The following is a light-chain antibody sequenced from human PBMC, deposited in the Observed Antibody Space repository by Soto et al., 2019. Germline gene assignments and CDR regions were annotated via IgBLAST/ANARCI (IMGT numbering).Light chain of an antibody. Sequence: EIVLTQSPGTLSLSPGERATLSCRASQSVSSSYLAWYQQKPGQAPRLLIYGASSRATGTPDRCSRSGSGTDFTLTISRLEPEDFAGCYCQQYGSSPLTFGGGTKVDI. V-gene: IGKV3-20*01. CDR1: QSVSSSY. CDR2: GAS. CDR3: QQYGSSPLT. J-gene: IGKJ4*02.